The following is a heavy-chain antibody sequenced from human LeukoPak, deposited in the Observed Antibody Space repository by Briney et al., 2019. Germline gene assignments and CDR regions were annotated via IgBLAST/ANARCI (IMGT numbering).Heavy chain of an antibody. CDR1: GGSFSGYY. CDR3: ARGGPGTAAAGTIANWFDP. CDR2: INDSGST. Sequence: SETLSLTCAVYGGSFSGYYWSWIRQPPGKGLEWIGEINDSGSTNYNPSLKSRVTISVDTSKNQFSLKLSSVTAADMAVYYCARGGPGTAAAGTIANWFDPWGQGTLVTVSS. D-gene: IGHD6-13*01. V-gene: IGHV4-34*01. J-gene: IGHJ5*02.